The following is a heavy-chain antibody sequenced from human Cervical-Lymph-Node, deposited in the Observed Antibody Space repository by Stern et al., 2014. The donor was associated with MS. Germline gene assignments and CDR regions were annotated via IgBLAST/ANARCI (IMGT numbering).Heavy chain of an antibody. Sequence: VQLVQSGAEVNQPGGSLKLSCAGSGYSFGDYWMGWVRQEPGKGLEWVGILYPGECDNYYSLSVQGQFTISSDKAIRTASLQLSSLKASDSAMYYCASRGYSDGFDLWGQGTMVTVSS. D-gene: IGHD5-12*01. CDR3: ASRGYSDGFDL. V-gene: IGHV5-51*03. CDR1: GYSFGDYW. CDR2: LYPGECDN. J-gene: IGHJ3*01.